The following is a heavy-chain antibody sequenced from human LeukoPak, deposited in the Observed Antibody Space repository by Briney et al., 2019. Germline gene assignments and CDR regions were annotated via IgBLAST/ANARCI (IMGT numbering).Heavy chain of an antibody. CDR3: MRELSN. V-gene: IGHV4-38-2*02. CDR1: GYSISRGYY. D-gene: IGHD3-3*02. Sequence: SETLSLTCAVFGYSISRGYYWGWVRQPPGKGLEWIGNIYHSGSTSYNPSLKSRVTISLDTSNKHFSLKLNSVIAADTAVYYCMRELSNWGQGTLVTVSS. CDR2: IYHSGST. J-gene: IGHJ4*02.